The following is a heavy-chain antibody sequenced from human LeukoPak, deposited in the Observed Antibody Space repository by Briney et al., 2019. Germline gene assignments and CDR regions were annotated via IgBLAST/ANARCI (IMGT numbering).Heavy chain of an antibody. CDR1: GASIDRSTYY. V-gene: IGHV4-39*01. Sequence: PSETLSLTCSVSGASIDRSTYYWGWIRQPPGKGLEWIGSVYYSGSTYYNPALKSRVSISVDTSRNQFSLKLYSVTAADTSVYFCARIAAPGLAWGQGTLVTVSS. CDR3: ARIAAPGLA. J-gene: IGHJ5*02. D-gene: IGHD6-25*01. CDR2: VYYSGST.